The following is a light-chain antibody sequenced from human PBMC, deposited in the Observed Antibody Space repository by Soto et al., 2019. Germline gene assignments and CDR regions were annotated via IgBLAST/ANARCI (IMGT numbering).Light chain of an antibody. V-gene: IGKV3-20*01. Sequence: EIVLTQSPGTLSLSPGERATLSCRASQSVSSSYLAWYQQKPGQAPRLLIYGASSRATGIPDRFSGSGSGTDFTLTISRLEPEDFAVYYWQQYGSSPRGLTFGGGTKVEIK. CDR2: GAS. CDR3: QQYGSSPRGLT. J-gene: IGKJ4*01. CDR1: QSVSSSY.